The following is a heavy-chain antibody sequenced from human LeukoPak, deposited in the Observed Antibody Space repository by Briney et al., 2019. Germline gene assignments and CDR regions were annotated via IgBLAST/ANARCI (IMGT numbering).Heavy chain of an antibody. CDR2: IYHSGST. Sequence: PSGTLSLTCAVSGGSISSSNWWSWVRQPPGKGLEWIGEIYHSGSTNYNPSLKSRVTISVDTSKNQFSLKLSSVTAADTAVYYCARHGQRRIAARLDYWGQGTLVTVSS. CDR3: ARHGQRRIAARLDY. D-gene: IGHD6-6*01. CDR1: GGSISSSNW. V-gene: IGHV4-4*02. J-gene: IGHJ4*02.